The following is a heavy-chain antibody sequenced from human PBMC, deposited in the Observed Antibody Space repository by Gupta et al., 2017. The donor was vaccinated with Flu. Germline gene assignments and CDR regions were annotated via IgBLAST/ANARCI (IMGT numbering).Heavy chain of an antibody. CDR2: VGAGGDRT. CDR3: AKERSGNPAIDY. J-gene: IGHJ4*02. V-gene: IGHV3-23*01. Sequence: EVQLLQSGGGVVQRGESLRLACVVSGLPFSDYAMNGVRQAPGKGREWLSTVGAGGDRTYYADSVMGRFTISRDNSKNTICLQMKRITGDDTAVYYCAKERSGNPAIDYWGQGALVTVSA. CDR1: GLPFSDYA. D-gene: IGHD6-13*01.